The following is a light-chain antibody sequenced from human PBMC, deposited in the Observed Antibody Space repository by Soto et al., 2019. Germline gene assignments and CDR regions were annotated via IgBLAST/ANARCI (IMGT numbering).Light chain of an antibody. V-gene: IGLV1-44*01. CDR2: RND. Sequence: QSVLPQPPSASGTPGQTVTISCSGSSYNIGSNTVTWYQQLPGTAPKLLIYRNDQRPAGVPDRFSGSKSGTSASLASSGLQSEDEAGYYCGTWDDRLNVPLFGGGTKLTVL. CDR3: GTWDDRLNVPL. CDR1: SYNIGSNT. J-gene: IGLJ2*01.